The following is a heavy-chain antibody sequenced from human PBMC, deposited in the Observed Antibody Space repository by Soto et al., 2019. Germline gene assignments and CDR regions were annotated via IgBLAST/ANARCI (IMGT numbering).Heavy chain of an antibody. CDR1: GYSFTSYW. J-gene: IGHJ5*02. Sequence: EVLLVQSGAEVKKPGESLKISCKGSGYSFTSYWIGWVRQMPGKGLEWMGIIYPGDSDTRYSPSFQGQVTIAADKSISTAYLQWSSLKASDTAMYYCARRMGSSSWYRTSWFDPWGQGTLVTVSS. CDR2: IYPGDSDT. CDR3: ARRMGSSSWYRTSWFDP. V-gene: IGHV5-51*03. D-gene: IGHD6-13*01.